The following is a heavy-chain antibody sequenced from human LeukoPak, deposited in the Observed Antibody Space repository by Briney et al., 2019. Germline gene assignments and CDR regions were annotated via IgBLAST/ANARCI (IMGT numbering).Heavy chain of an antibody. Sequence: PSETLSLTCAVSGASTSSNNLWSWVRQSPAKGLEWIGEIYHTGITNYMPSLKRRVTISVDKSKNQFSLKLTSVTAADTAVYYCATEGRSRSSGGTTWGQGILVTVSS. J-gene: IGHJ5*02. D-gene: IGHD6-25*01. CDR1: GASTSSNNL. CDR2: IYHTGIT. CDR3: ATEGRSRSSGGTT. V-gene: IGHV4-4*02.